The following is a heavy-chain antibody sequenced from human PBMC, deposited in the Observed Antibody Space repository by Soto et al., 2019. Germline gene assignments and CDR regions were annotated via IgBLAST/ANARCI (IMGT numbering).Heavy chain of an antibody. V-gene: IGHV4-59*08. CDR1: GGSISSYY. Sequence: SETLSLTCTVSGGSISSYYWTWIRQPPGKGLEWIGYIYYSGSTNYNPSLKSRVTISVATSKNQFSLKLSSVTAADTAVYYCARNGYEYYFDYWGQGTLVTVSS. CDR2: IYYSGST. CDR3: ARNGYEYYFDY. D-gene: IGHD5-12*01. J-gene: IGHJ4*02.